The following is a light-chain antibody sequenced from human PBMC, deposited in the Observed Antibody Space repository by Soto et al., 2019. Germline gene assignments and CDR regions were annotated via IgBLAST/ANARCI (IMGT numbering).Light chain of an antibody. CDR3: ASYTSSSPVV. CDR1: TSDIGGYNY. CDR2: AVT. J-gene: IGLJ2*01. V-gene: IGLV2-14*03. Sequence: QSALTQPASVSGSPGQSITISCTGTTSDIGGYNYVSWYQQHPAKAPRLMIYAVTNRPSGVSNRFSGSKSGNTASLTISGLQAEDEGDYYCASYTSSSPVVFGGGTKLTVL.